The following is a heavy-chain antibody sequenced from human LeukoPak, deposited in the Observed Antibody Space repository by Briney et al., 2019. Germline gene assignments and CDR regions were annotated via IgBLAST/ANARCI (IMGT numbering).Heavy chain of an antibody. Sequence: GGSLRLSXAASGFTFSSYAMSWVRQAPGKGLEWVSAISGSGGSTYYADSVKGRFTISRDNSKNTLYLQMNSLRAEDTAVYYCAKRRRGIAAAGTAFDYWGQGTLVTVSS. J-gene: IGHJ4*02. CDR1: GFTFSSYA. CDR2: ISGSGGST. D-gene: IGHD6-13*01. CDR3: AKRRRGIAAAGTAFDY. V-gene: IGHV3-23*01.